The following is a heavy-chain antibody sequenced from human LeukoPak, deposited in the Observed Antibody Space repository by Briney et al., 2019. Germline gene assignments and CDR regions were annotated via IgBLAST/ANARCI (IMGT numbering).Heavy chain of an antibody. J-gene: IGHJ6*02. V-gene: IGHV4-34*01. D-gene: IGHD3-16*01. CDR3: ARAHPGGVDYYYGMDV. CDR1: GGSFSGYY. CDR2: INHSGST. Sequence: SETLSLTCAVYGGSFSGYYWSWIRQPPGKGLEWIGEINHSGSTNYNPSLKSRVTISVDTSKNQFSLKLSSVTAADTAVYYCARAHPGGVDYYYGMDVWGQGTTVTVSS.